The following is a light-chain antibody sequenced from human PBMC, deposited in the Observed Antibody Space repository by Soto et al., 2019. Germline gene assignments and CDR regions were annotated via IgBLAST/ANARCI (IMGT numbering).Light chain of an antibody. CDR2: GAS. Sequence: EIVLTQSPGTLSLSPGERATLSCRASQSVSSSYLAWYQQKPGQAPRLLIYGASRRAPGIPDRCSGYGSGTDFTLTISRLEPEDFAVYYCQQYARSPETFGQGTKVDFK. J-gene: IGKJ1*01. CDR1: QSVSSSY. CDR3: QQYARSPET. V-gene: IGKV3-20*01.